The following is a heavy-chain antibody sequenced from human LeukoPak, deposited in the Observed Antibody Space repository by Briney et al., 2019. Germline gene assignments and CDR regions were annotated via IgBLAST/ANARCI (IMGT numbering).Heavy chain of an antibody. D-gene: IGHD1-26*01. Sequence: PGGSLRLPCAASGFTFSICAMNWVGQAPAKGLEWVSGISGSGSSTYYADSVKGKFTISRDSSKNTVYLQMNSLRAEDTAIYYCAKADGSYKTLIDYCGQGTLVTVS. CDR3: AKADGSYKTLIDY. CDR2: ISGSGSST. CDR1: GFTFSICA. V-gene: IGHV3-23*01. J-gene: IGHJ4*02.